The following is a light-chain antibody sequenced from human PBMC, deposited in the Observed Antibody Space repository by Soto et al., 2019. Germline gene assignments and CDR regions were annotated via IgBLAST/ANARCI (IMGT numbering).Light chain of an antibody. CDR1: SSDVGGYNH. V-gene: IGLV2-14*01. CDR2: EVS. CDR3: SSYASSSSYV. J-gene: IGLJ1*01. Sequence: QSVLTQPASVSGSPGQSITISCTGTSSDVGGYNHVSWYQIHPGKAPKLIIYEVSGRPSGVSYRFSGSKSGNSASLTISGLQAEDEADYYCSSYASSSSYVFGAGTRSPA.